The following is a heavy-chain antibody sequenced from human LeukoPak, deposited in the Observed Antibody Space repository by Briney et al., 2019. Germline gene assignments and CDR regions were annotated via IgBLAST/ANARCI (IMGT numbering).Heavy chain of an antibody. CDR2: INPNSGGT. V-gene: IGHV1-2*02. D-gene: IGHD2-15*01. CDR3: ARGMVAAALDGFDI. CDR1: GYTFTSYG. J-gene: IGHJ3*02. Sequence: ASVKVSCKASGYTFTSYGISWVRQAPGQGLEWMGWINPNSGGTSNAQKFQGRVTMTSDTSISTAFMELSRLRSDDTAMYYCARGMVAAALDGFDIWGQGTMVTVSS.